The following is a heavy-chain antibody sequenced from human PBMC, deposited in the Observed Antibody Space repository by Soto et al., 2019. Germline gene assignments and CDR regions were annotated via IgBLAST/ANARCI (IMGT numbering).Heavy chain of an antibody. CDR2: INPSGGST. CDR3: ARDPPCSSTSGYTTLGYYGMER. CDR1: GYTFTSYY. J-gene: IGHJ6*02. Sequence: ASVKVSCKASGYTFTSYYMHWVRHAPGQGLEWMGIINPSGGSTSYAQKFQGRVTMTRDTSTSTVYMELSSLRSEDTAVYYCARDPPCSSTSGYTTLGYYGMERWGQATPATVPS. D-gene: IGHD2-2*02. V-gene: IGHV1-46*01.